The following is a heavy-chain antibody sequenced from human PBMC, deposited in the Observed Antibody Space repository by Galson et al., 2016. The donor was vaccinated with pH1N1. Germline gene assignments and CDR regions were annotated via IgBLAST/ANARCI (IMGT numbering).Heavy chain of an antibody. CDR2: ISYDGGNK. CDR1: GFTFTNYP. CDR3: ARDLCSSTNCYFNNWFDP. Sequence: SLRLSCAASGFTFTNYPMHWVRQAPGKGLEWVAVISYDGGNKFYADSVKGRFTISRDNSKNTLYLQMNSLRAEDTAVYYCARDLCSSTNCYFNNWFDPWGQGTLVTVSS. V-gene: IGHV3-30-3*01. J-gene: IGHJ5*02. D-gene: IGHD2-2*01.